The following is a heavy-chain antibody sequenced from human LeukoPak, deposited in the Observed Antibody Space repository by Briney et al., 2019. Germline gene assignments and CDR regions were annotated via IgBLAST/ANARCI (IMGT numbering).Heavy chain of an antibody. D-gene: IGHD1-1*01. CDR1: GGSFSGYY. CDR2: INHSGST. Sequence: SETLSLTCAVYGGSFSGYYWSWIRQPPGKGLEWIGEINHSGSTNYNPSLKSRVTISVDTSKNQFSLKLSSVTAADTAVYYCARLQLERRSPNYYYYYMDVWGKGTTVTVSS. V-gene: IGHV4-34*01. CDR3: ARLQLERRSPNYYYYYMDV. J-gene: IGHJ6*03.